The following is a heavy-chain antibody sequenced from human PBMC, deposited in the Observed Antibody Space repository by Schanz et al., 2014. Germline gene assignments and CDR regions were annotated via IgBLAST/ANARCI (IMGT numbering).Heavy chain of an antibody. CDR3: ARDRGHGDLPGDI. D-gene: IGHD4-17*01. J-gene: IGHJ3*02. Sequence: QVHLVQSGAEVKRPGASVKVSCKASEYSFTSYSMHWVRQAPGQRLEWMGWISAYNGNTKYPQKLQGRVTMTTDTSTSTAYMELRSLRSDDTAVYYCARDRGHGDLPGDIWGQGTMVTVSS. CDR1: EYSFTSYS. CDR2: ISAYNGNT. V-gene: IGHV1-3*01.